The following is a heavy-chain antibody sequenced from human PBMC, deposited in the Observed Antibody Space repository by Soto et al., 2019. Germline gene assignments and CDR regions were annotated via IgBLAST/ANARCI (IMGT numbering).Heavy chain of an antibody. Sequence: GRSLNLSCASSGFTFRTYAMHCVRQAPANGLEWVAVISYDGNNKYYVDSVKGRFTISRDNAKNSLYLQMNSLRAEDTAVYYCARDRYSYYDFWSGSLPYYYYGMDVWGQGTTVTVSS. CDR3: ARDRYSYYDFWSGSLPYYYYGMDV. CDR1: GFTFRTYA. D-gene: IGHD3-3*01. J-gene: IGHJ6*02. V-gene: IGHV3-30-3*01. CDR2: ISYDGNNK.